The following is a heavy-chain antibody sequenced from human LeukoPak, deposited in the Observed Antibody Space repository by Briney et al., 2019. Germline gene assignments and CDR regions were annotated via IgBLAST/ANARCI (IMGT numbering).Heavy chain of an antibody. Sequence: GGSLRLSCEASGFTLSTYNMNWVRQAPGKRLEWVSSTTSTSSYVFYADSVKGRFTISRDNAKNSLYLQINSLRAEDTALYYCAITNSDYYYMDVWGKGTTVTVSS. D-gene: IGHD1-1*01. CDR3: AITNSDYYYMDV. J-gene: IGHJ6*03. CDR2: TTSTSSYV. CDR1: GFTLSTYN. V-gene: IGHV3-21*04.